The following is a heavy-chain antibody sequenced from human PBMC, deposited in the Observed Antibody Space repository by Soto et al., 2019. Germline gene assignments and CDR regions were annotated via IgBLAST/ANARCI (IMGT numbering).Heavy chain of an antibody. V-gene: IGHV4-30-4*01. CDR1: GGSISSADYY. J-gene: IGHJ4*02. CDR3: ARENDSGGYNQPRFDY. CDR2: IYYTGNT. Sequence: SETLSLTCTVSGGSISSADYYWSWIRRIRQPPGKGLEWIGYIYYTGNTYYNPSLKSRVTISIDTSKNQFSLKLNSVTAADTAVYYCARENDSGGYNQPRFDYWGLGTLVTVSS. D-gene: IGHD6-19*01.